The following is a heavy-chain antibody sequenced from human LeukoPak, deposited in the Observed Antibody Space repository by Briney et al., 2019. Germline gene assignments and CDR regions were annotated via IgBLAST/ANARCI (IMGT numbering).Heavy chain of an antibody. V-gene: IGHV3-20*04. J-gene: IGHJ3*02. CDR3: ARDLSYYDSSGYSPGAFDT. D-gene: IGHD3-22*01. Sequence: GGSLRLSCAASGFTFDDYGMSWVRQAPGKGLEWVSGINWNGGSTGYVDSVKGRFTISRDNAKNSMYLQMNSLRAEDTALYYCARDLSYYDSSGYSPGAFDTWGQGTMVTVSS. CDR1: GFTFDDYG. CDR2: INWNGGST.